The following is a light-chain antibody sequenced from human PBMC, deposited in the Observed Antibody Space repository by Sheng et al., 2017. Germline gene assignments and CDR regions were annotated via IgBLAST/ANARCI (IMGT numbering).Light chain of an antibody. Sequence: AIQLTQSPSSLSASVGDRVIITCRASQDIRTALAWFQQKLGKAPKLLIYDASSLHSGVPSRFSGSGSGTEFTLTISSLQPEDFATYYCQQHDNYPRTFGQGTKVEIK. J-gene: IGKJ1*01. CDR3: QQHDNYPRT. CDR2: DAS. V-gene: IGKV1D-13*01. CDR1: QDIRTA.